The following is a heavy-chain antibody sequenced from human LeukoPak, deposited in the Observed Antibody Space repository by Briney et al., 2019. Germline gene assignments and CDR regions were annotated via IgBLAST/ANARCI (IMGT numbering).Heavy chain of an antibody. CDR2: ISGSGGST. CDR3: SKLPGWFGESQRDY. D-gene: IGHD3-10*01. CDR1: GFTFSSYA. J-gene: IGHJ4*02. Sequence: GGSLRLSCAASGFTFSSYAMSWVPQAPGKGLEWVSAISGSGGSTYYADSVKGRFTISRDNSKNTLYLQMNSLRAEDTAVYYCSKLPGWFGESQRDYWGQGTLVTVSS. V-gene: IGHV3-23*01.